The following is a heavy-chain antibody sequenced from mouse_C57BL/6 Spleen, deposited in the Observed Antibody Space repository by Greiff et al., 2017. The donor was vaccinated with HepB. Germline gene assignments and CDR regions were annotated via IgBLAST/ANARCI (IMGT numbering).Heavy chain of an antibody. Sequence: VKLMESGAELVKPGASVKISCKASGYAFSSYWMNWVKQRPGKGLEWIGQIYPGDGDTNYNGKFKGKATLTADKSSSTAYMQLSSLTSEDSAVYFCAREGHGSSSYWYFDVWGTGTTVTVSS. CDR3: AREGHGSSSYWYFDV. CDR2: IYPGDGDT. V-gene: IGHV1-80*01. CDR1: GYAFSSYW. J-gene: IGHJ1*03. D-gene: IGHD1-1*01.